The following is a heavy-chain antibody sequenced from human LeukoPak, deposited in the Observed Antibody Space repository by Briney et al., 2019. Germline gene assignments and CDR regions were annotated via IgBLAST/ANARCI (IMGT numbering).Heavy chain of an antibody. V-gene: IGHV3-74*01. Sequence: PGGSLRLSCAASGFTFSSYWMHWVRQAPGKGLVWVSRINSDGSSTSYADSVKGRFTISRDNAKNTLYLQMNSLRAEDTAVYYCAKDAGIQRGPPAPREIDYWGQGTLVTVSS. J-gene: IGHJ4*02. CDR3: AKDAGIQRGPPAPREIDY. D-gene: IGHD5-18*01. CDR2: INSDGSST. CDR1: GFTFSSYW.